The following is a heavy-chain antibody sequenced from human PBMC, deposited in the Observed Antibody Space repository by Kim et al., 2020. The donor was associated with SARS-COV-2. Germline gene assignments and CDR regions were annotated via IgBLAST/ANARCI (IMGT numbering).Heavy chain of an antibody. CDR1: GYTFTSYG. CDR2: ISAYNGNT. Sequence: ASVKVSCKASGYTFTSYGISWVRQAPGQGLEWVAWISAYNGNTSYAQKLQGRVTMTTDTSTSTAYMELRSLRSDDTAVYYCARVRTNVDIVATIGLYSYYGMDVWGQGTTVTVSS. CDR3: ARVRTNVDIVATIGLYSYYGMDV. V-gene: IGHV1-18*01. J-gene: IGHJ6*02. D-gene: IGHD5-12*01.